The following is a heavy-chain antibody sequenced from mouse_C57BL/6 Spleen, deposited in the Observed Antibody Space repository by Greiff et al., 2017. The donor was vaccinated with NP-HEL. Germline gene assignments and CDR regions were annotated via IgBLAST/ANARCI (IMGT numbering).Heavy chain of an antibody. V-gene: IGHV1-64*01. CDR3: AREKGITTVVATRYFDV. J-gene: IGHJ1*03. CDR1: GYTFTSYW. Sequence: VQLQQPGAELVKPGASVKLSCKASGYTFTSYWMHWVKQRPGQGLEWIGMIHPNSGSTNYNEKFKSKATLTVDKSSSTAYMQLSSLTSEDSAVYYCAREKGITTVVATRYFDVWGTGTTVTVSS. CDR2: IHPNSGST. D-gene: IGHD1-1*01.